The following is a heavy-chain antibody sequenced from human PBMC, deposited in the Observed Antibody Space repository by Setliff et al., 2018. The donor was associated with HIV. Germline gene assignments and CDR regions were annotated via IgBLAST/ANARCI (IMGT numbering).Heavy chain of an antibody. CDR3: AQDRPRFGELYPFDAFDI. CDR2: ISCDSSSV. Sequence: AGGSLRLSCAASGFTLDDYAMHWVRQAPGKGLEWVSGISCDSSSVAYADSVKGRFTISRDNPKNSLYLQMNSLTTDDTALYYCAQDRPRFGELYPFDAFDIWGQGTMVTVSS. CDR1: GFTLDDYA. V-gene: IGHV3-9*01. J-gene: IGHJ3*02. D-gene: IGHD3-10*01.